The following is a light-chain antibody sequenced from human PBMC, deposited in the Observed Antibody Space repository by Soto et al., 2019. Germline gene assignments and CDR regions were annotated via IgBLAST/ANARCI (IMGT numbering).Light chain of an antibody. CDR3: QVYGPSPPIT. CDR2: GAS. V-gene: IGKV3-20*01. Sequence: DIVLPQSPGTLSLSPGQRATLSCRASQSISSTFLAWYQQKPGQAPRLLIYGASSRATGIPDRFSGSGSGTDFTLTISRLEPEDFAVYYCQVYGPSPPITFGQGTRLEIK. CDR1: QSISSTF. J-gene: IGKJ5*01.